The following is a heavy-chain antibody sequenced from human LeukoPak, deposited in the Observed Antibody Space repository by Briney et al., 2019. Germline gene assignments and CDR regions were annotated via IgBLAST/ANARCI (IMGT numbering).Heavy chain of an antibody. D-gene: IGHD6-13*01. CDR3: ARELLSSWYYFDY. V-gene: IGHV4-39*02. CDR1: GGSISSSSYY. J-gene: IGHJ4*02. CDR2: IYYSGST. Sequence: SETLSLTCTVSGGSISSSSYYWGWIRQPPGKGLEWIGSIYYSGSTYYNPSLKSRVTISVDTSKNQFSLKLSSVTAADTAVYYCARELLSSWYYFDYWGQGTLVTVSS.